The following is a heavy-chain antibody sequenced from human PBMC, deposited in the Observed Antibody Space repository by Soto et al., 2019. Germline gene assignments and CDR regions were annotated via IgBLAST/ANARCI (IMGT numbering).Heavy chain of an antibody. CDR3: LSDY. D-gene: IGHD3-16*02. CDR2: ISYDGSNK. Sequence: GGSLRLSCAASGFTFSSYAMHWVRQAPGKGLEWVAVISYDGSNKYYADSVKGRFTISRDNSKNTLYLQMNSLRAEDTAVYYCLSDYWGQGTLVTVSS. CDR1: GFTFSSYA. J-gene: IGHJ4*02. V-gene: IGHV3-30-3*01.